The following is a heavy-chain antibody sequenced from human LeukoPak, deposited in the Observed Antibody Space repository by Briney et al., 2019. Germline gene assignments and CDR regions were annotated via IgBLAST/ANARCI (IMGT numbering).Heavy chain of an antibody. J-gene: IGHJ6*02. Sequence: PSETLSLTCAVSGGSISSGGYSWSWIRQPPGKGLEWIGYIYHSGSTYYNPSLKSRVTISVDRSKNQFSLKLRSVPAADTAVYYCARGGAVVYGMGVWGQGTTVTVSS. CDR1: GGSISSGGYS. CDR2: IYHSGST. CDR3: ARGGAVVYGMGV. D-gene: IGHD2-15*01. V-gene: IGHV4-30-2*01.